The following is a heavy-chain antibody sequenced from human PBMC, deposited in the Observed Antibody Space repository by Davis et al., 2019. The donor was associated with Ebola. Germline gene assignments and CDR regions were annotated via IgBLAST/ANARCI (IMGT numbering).Heavy chain of an antibody. CDR2: IKSDGSTI. CDR1: GFTFSSYW. Sequence: GESLKISCAASGFTFSSYWMHWVRQAPGKGLVWVSRIKSDGSTISYADSVKGRFTISRDNAKNTVSLQMNSLRDEDTAVYYCARDPLHDSSGYYLDYWGQGTLVTVSS. D-gene: IGHD3-22*01. J-gene: IGHJ4*02. V-gene: IGHV3-74*01. CDR3: ARDPLHDSSGYYLDY.